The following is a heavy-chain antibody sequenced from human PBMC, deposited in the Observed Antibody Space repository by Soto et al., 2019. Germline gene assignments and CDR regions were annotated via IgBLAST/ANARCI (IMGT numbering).Heavy chain of an antibody. CDR1: GFTFSSYG. V-gene: IGHV3-33*01. D-gene: IGHD3-16*02. J-gene: IGHJ4*02. CDR3: ARSYDYIWGSYRSYYFDY. Sequence: GGSLRLSCAASGFTFSSYGMHWVRQAPGKGLEWVAAIWYDGSNKYYADSVKGRFTISRDNSKNTLYLQMNSLRAEDTAVYYCARSYDYIWGSYRSYYFDYWGQGTLVTVSS. CDR2: IWYDGSNK.